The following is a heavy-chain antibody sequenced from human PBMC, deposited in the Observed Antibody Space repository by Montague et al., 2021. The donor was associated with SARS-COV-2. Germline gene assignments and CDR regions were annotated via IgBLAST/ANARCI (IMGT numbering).Heavy chain of an antibody. Sequence: SETLSLTCTVSGGSVSTNVFSWGWIRQPPGKGLEWIGNVYHTGNTYYNPSLKSRVTISVDTSRSQFSLNLISLTAADTAVYYCARALSASYSVGGDSFDIWGQGTMVTVSS. CDR3: ARALSASYSVGGDSFDI. V-gene: IGHV4-39*01. CDR2: VYHTGNT. CDR1: GGSVSTNVFS. D-gene: IGHD5/OR15-5a*01. J-gene: IGHJ3*02.